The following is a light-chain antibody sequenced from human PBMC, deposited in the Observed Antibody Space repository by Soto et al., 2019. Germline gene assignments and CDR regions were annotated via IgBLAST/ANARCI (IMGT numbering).Light chain of an antibody. Sequence: QSVLTQPPSASGTPGQRVTISCSGSSSNIGRNTVDWYQQLPGTAPKLLIYTNNLRPSGVPDRFSGSKSGTSASLAISGLQSEDEADYYCAVWDDSLNGGVFGGGTKLTVL. CDR2: TNN. V-gene: IGLV1-44*01. J-gene: IGLJ3*02. CDR3: AVWDDSLNGGV. CDR1: SSNIGRNT.